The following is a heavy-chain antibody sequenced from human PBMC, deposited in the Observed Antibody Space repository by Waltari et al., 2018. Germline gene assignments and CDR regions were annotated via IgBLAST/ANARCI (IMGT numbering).Heavy chain of an antibody. V-gene: IGHV4-38-2*02. J-gene: IGHJ5*02. CDR2: IAHSGST. CDR1: SSSIRSGYF. Sequence: QVQLQESGPGLARPSETLSLPCDVSSSSIRSGYFWGWSRQPPGKGLQWIGSIAHSGSTYYNPSLKSRVTLSVDTSKNQFALKVTSVTAADTATYYCVRDLGGSGNSWFDAWGQGSLVIVSS. D-gene: IGHD3-10*01. CDR3: VRDLGGSGNSWFDA.